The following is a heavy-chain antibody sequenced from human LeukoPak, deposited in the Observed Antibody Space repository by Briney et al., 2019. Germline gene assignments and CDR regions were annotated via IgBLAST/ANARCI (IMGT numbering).Heavy chain of an antibody. CDR1: GGSISSSSYY. D-gene: IGHD3-22*01. CDR2: IYYSGST. J-gene: IGHJ5*02. CDR3: ARQYYYDSSGYSRFDP. Sequence: SETLSLTCTVSGGSISSSSYYWGWIRQPPGKGLEWIGSIYYSGSTYYNPSLKSRVTISVDTSKNQFSLKLGSVTAADTAVYYCARQYYYDSSGYSRFDPWGQGTLVTASS. V-gene: IGHV4-39*07.